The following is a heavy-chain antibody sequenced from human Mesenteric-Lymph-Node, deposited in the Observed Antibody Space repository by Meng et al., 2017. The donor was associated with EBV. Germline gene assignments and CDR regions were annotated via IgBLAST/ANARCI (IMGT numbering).Heavy chain of an antibody. V-gene: IGHV4-39*01. CDR2: IDHSGNT. Sequence: PEPGQELVTPPETPSLTRALSGVAISSTNYNWCWFRQPRGRRVEWIGCIDHSGNTYHNPYIQGRVSIAVDTSKNPVSLQLTYLTAADTAVSPCERHAHSDHGAPNWFDPWGQGTLVTVSS. D-gene: IGHD4-17*01. J-gene: IGHJ5*02. CDR1: GVAISSTNYN. CDR3: ERHAHSDHGAPNWFDP.